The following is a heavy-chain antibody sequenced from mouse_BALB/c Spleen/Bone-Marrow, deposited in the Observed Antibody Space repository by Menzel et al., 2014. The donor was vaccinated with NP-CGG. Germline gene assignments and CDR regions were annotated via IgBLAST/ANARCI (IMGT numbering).Heavy chain of an antibody. CDR1: GFDFGRYW. D-gene: IGHD2-3*01. CDR2: INPESSTI. CDR3: ARLGYYGYFVD. V-gene: IGHV4-1*02. J-gene: IGHJ2*01. Sequence: EVQGVESGGGLVQPGGSLKLSCAASGFDFGRYWMSWVRQAPGKGLEWIGEINPESSTINYTPSLKDKFIISRDNAKNTLYLQMSKVRSEDTALYYCARLGYYGYFVDWGQGTTLTVSS.